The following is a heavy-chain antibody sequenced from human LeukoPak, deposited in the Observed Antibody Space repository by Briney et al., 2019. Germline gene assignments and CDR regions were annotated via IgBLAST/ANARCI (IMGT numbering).Heavy chain of an antibody. CDR3: ARRYFDL. CDR1: GFTFDDYA. J-gene: IGHJ2*01. CDR2: VNRDGSET. Sequence: PGGSLRLSCAASGFTFDDYAMNWVRQAPGKGLEWVANVNRDGSETYYLDSVKGRFTISRDNAKNSLYLQMNSLRAEDTAVYYCARRYFDLWGRGTLVTVSS. V-gene: IGHV3-7*03.